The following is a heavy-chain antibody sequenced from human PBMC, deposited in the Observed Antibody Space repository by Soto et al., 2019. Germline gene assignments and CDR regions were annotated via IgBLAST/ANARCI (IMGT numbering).Heavy chain of an antibody. CDR1: GFTYSSYA. CDR3: VRDLKSSYYDSALYSYYCMDV. D-gene: IGHD3-22*01. V-gene: IGHV3-23*01. CDR2: ISAGGDNT. J-gene: IGHJ6*02. Sequence: GGSLRLSCAASGFTYSSYAMRWVRQAPGKGLEWVSSISAGGDNTYYPDSVKGRFTISRDNSKNTLYLQMNSLRAEDTAVYYCVRDLKSSYYDSALYSYYCMDVWGQATTVTVSS.